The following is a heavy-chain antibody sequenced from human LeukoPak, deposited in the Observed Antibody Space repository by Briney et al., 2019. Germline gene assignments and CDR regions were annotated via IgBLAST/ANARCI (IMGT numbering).Heavy chain of an antibody. J-gene: IGHJ4*02. CDR3: VRHPQLLPSH. V-gene: IGHV5-51*01. CDR1: GYPFPNYW. CDR2: IYPGDSDT. Sequence: RGESLKISCQTSGYPFPNYWIGWVRHMPGKGLEWMAIIYPGDSDTRYGPSFQGQVTISADKSVSTAYLQWSSLKVSDSAIYYCVRHPQLLPSHWGQGTLVTVSS. D-gene: IGHD2-15*01.